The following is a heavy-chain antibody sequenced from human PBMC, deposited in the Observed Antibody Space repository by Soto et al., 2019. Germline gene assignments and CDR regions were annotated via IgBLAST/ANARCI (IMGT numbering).Heavy chain of an antibody. CDR3: ARLSPAAGAFDY. D-gene: IGHD6-13*01. J-gene: IGHJ4*02. Sequence: QVQLQESGPGLVKPSETLSLTCTVYGGSISSYYWSWIRQPPGQGLEWIGYSYYSGSTNYYPSLKGRVTLSVDTSKNQFPLKLSSVTAADTAVYYCARLSPAAGAFDYCGQGTLVTVS. V-gene: IGHV4-59*08. CDR1: GGSISSYY. CDR2: SYYSGST.